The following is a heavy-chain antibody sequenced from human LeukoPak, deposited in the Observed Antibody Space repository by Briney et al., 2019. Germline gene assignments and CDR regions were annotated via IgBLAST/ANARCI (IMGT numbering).Heavy chain of an antibody. V-gene: IGHV4-59*01. CDR3: ARGVPGYSSGWYGTDYYYYMDV. D-gene: IGHD6-19*01. CDR1: GGSMSSYY. Sequence: SETLSLTCSVSGGSMSSYYWSWIRQSPGKGLEWIGYIYHSGSTDYNSSLKSRVTISVDTSKNQFSLKLSSVTAADTAVYYCARGVPGYSSGWYGTDYYYYMDVWGKGTTVTVSS. CDR2: IYHSGST. J-gene: IGHJ6*03.